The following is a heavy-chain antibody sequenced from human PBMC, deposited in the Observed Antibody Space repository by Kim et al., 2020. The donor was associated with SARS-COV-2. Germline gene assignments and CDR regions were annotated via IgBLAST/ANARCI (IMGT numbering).Heavy chain of an antibody. J-gene: IGHJ4*02. CDR1: GGSISSYY. D-gene: IGHD6-13*01. V-gene: IGHV4-59*01. Sequence: SETLSLTCTVSGGSISSYYWSWIRQPPGKGLEWIGYIYYSGSTNYNPSLKSRVTISVDTSKNQFSLKLSSVTAADTAVYYCARWGGKAAAFFYWGQGTLVTVSS. CDR2: IYYSGST. CDR3: ARWGGKAAAFFY.